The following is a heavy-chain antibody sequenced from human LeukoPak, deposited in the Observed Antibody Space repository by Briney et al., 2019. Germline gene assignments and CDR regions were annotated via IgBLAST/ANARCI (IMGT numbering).Heavy chain of an antibody. J-gene: IGHJ4*02. D-gene: IGHD5-18*01. CDR3: ARDVDTAMPFHY. Sequence: ASVKVSCKASGYTFTGYYMYWVRQAPGQGLEWMGWINPNSGGTNYAQKFQGRVTMTRDTSISTAYMELSRLRSDDTAVYYCARDVDTAMPFHYWGQGTLVTVSS. CDR2: INPNSGGT. CDR1: GYTFTGYY. V-gene: IGHV1-2*02.